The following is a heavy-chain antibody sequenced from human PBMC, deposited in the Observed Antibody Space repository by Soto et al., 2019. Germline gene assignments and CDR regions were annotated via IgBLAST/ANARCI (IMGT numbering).Heavy chain of an antibody. CDR2: MNPNSGNT. V-gene: IGHV1-8*01. CDR3: ARARGGTYCSGGSCFDY. Sequence: ASVKVSCKASGYTFTDYDINWVRQASGQGLEWMGWMNPNSGNTGYAQKFQGRVTMTRDTSISTAYMELSRLRSDDTAVYYCARARGGTYCSGGSCFDYWGQGTLVTVSS. CDR1: GYTFTDYD. J-gene: IGHJ4*02. D-gene: IGHD2-15*01.